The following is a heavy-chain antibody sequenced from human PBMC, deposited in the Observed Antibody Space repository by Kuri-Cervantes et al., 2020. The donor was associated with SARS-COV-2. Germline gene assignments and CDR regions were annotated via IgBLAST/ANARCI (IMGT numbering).Heavy chain of an antibody. Sequence: SETLSLTCAVSGYSISSGYYWGWIRQPPGKGLEWIGSIYHSGSTYYNPSLKSRVTISVDTSKNQISLKLSSVTAADTAVYYCALRIVATIGFDYWGQGTLVTVSS. CDR3: ALRIVATIGFDY. D-gene: IGHD5-12*01. CDR1: GYSISSGYY. J-gene: IGHJ4*02. CDR2: IYHSGST. V-gene: IGHV4-38-2*01.